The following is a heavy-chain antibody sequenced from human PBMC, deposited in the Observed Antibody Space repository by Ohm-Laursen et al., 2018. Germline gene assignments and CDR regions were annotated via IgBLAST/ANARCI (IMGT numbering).Heavy chain of an antibody. CDR2: ISETGSHI. Sequence: SLRLSCAASGFTLSSYDMNWVRQAPGKGLEWISYISETGSHIYDADSMRGRFTVARDNAKNLLYLQLNSLRVEDTAVYYCARDSSRRAREGSMDVWGQGTMVTVSS. CDR3: ARDSSRRAREGSMDV. V-gene: IGHV3-21*01. D-gene: IGHD6-6*01. CDR1: GFTLSSYD. J-gene: IGHJ6*02.